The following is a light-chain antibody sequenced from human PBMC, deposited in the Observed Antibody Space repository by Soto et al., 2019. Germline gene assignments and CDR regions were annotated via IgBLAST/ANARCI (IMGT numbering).Light chain of an antibody. J-gene: IGKJ3*01. V-gene: IGKV3-20*01. Sequence: EIVLTQSPGTLSLSRGEGATLSCRASQTVTVNSLAWYQQTPGQTPRLLIYAASTRATGIPDRFNGSGSGTDFVLTISRLEPEDFAMYYCQQYGDSPFTFGPGTKVDI. CDR3: QQYGDSPFT. CDR2: AAS. CDR1: QTVTVNS.